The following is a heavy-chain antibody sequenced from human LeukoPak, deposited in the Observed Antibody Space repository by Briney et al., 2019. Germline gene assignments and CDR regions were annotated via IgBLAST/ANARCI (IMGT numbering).Heavy chain of an antibody. CDR1: GGSFSGYY. Sequence: SETLSLTCAVYGGSFSGYYYTWIRQFPGKGLEWIGEINPTGSTNYNSSLKSRLTISADTSNNQFSLNLSSVTAADTAVYYCARPRYSSRSFGYWGQGTLVTVSS. CDR3: ARPRYSSRSFGY. D-gene: IGHD6-13*01. V-gene: IGHV4-34*01. CDR2: INPTGST. J-gene: IGHJ4*02.